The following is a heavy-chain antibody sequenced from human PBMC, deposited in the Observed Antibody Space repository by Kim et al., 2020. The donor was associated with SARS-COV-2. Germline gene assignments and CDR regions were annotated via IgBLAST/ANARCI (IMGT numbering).Heavy chain of an antibody. V-gene: IGHV3-33*05. D-gene: IGHD3-10*01. CDR2: ISYDGSNK. CDR3: ASLWFGEEENYYYYGMDV. J-gene: IGHJ6*02. Sequence: GGSLRLSCAASGFTFSSYGMHWVRQAPGKGLEWVAVISYDGSNKYYADSVKGRFTISRDNSKNTLYLQMNSLRAEDTAVYYCASLWFGEEENYYYYGMDVWGQGTTVTVSS. CDR1: GFTFSSYG.